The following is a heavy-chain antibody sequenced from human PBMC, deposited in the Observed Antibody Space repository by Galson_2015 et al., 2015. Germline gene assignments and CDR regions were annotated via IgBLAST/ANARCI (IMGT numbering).Heavy chain of an antibody. V-gene: IGHV3-33*01. CDR3: ARGEGWLQAPQGAYFDY. Sequence: SLRLSCAASGFIFSSYGMHWVRQAPGEGLEWVAVIWCDGSNTNYADSVKGRFTISRDNSKNTLYLQMNSLRAEDTAVYYCARGEGWLQAPQGAYFDYWGQGTLVTVSS. D-gene: IGHD5-24*01. J-gene: IGHJ4*02. CDR2: IWCDGSNT. CDR1: GFIFSSYG.